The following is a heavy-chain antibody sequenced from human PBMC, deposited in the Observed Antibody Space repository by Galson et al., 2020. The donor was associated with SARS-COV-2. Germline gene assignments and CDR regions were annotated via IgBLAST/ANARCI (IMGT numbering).Heavy chain of an antibody. CDR1: GASISSDSFY. V-gene: IGHV4-61*02. D-gene: IGHD3-9*01. CDR2: IYPRGTT. Sequence: SETLSLTCTVSGASISSDSFYWNWVRQPAGKRMEWIGRIYPRGTTNYNPSLKSRVSISIDMSKSQFSLRLNSVTVADTAVYFCVRERSSFGYFNGMDVWGQGTTVTVPS. J-gene: IGHJ6*02. CDR3: VRERSSFGYFNGMDV.